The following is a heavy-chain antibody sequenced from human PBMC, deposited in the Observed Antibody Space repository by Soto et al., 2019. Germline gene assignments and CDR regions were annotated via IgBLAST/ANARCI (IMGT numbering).Heavy chain of an antibody. CDR3: ASASKRYSIVGANREDY. CDR2: IDPSDSYT. D-gene: IGHD1-26*01. J-gene: IGHJ4*02. V-gene: IGHV5-10-1*01. CDR1: GYGFTSYW. Sequence: PGESLKISCKGSGYGFTSYWISWVRQMPGKGLEWMGRIDPSDSYTNYSPSFQGHVTISADKSISTAYLQWSSLKASDTAMYYCASASKRYSIVGANREDYWGQGTLVTVSS.